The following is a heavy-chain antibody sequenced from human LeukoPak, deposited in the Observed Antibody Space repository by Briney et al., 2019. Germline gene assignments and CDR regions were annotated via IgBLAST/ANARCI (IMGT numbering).Heavy chain of an antibody. J-gene: IGHJ4*02. CDR2: ISAYNGNT. Sequence: ASVKVSCKASGYTFTSYGISWVRQAPGQGLEWMGWISAYNGNTNYAQKLQGRVTMTTDTSTSTAYMELRSLRSDDTAVYYCARGIFGVVMRGGYLDYWGRGTLVTVSS. D-gene: IGHD3-3*01. V-gene: IGHV1-18*01. CDR3: ARGIFGVVMRGGYLDY. CDR1: GYTFTSYG.